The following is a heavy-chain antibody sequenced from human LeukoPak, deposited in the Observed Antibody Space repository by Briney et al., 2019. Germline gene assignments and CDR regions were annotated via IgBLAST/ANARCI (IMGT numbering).Heavy chain of an antibody. J-gene: IGHJ4*01. Sequence: SETLSLTCNVSGVSISSSSYYWAWIRQPPGKGLECNGSIYSSGSTYYNSSLKSRVTKSIDTSNNQVALKMSSVTAPDTAVSYCAKSGDYGLIDCWGQGTLVTVSS. CDR2: IYSSGST. D-gene: IGHD4-17*01. CDR3: AKSGDYGLIDC. V-gene: IGHV4-39*01. CDR1: GVSISSSSYY.